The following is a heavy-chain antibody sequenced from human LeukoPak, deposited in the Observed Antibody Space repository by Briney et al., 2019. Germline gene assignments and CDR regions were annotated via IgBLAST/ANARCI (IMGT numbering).Heavy chain of an antibody. V-gene: IGHV4-59*01. CDR3: ARTPNRGGFDY. CDR2: IHYSGRT. Sequence: SETLSLTCTVSGGSISSYYWSWIRQPPGKGLEWIAYIHYSGRTNYNPSLKSRVTISVDTSKNQFSLKVSSVTAADTAVYYCARTPNRGGFDYWGQGTLVTVSS. CDR1: GGSISSYY. J-gene: IGHJ4*02. D-gene: IGHD3-10*01.